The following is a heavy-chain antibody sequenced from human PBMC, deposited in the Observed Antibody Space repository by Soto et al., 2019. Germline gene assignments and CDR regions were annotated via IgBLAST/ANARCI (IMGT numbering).Heavy chain of an antibody. Sequence: QVQLVQSGPEVRKPGASVKVSCEASGYTFTTSGISWVRQVPGQGLEWMGWISTYNGDTNSAQNFQGRVLMTADTSTGTAYMELTSLKSDDTAVYYCARQGSWPYYYYGLDVWGQGTIVTVSS. D-gene: IGHD1-26*01. CDR1: GYTFTTSG. V-gene: IGHV1-18*01. CDR2: ISTYNGDT. CDR3: ARQGSWPYYYYGLDV. J-gene: IGHJ6*02.